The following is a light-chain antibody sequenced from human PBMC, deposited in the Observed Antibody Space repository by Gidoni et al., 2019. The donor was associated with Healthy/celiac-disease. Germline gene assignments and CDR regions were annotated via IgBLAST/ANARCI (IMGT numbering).Light chain of an antibody. V-gene: IGKV1-5*03. CDR1: QRISSW. J-gene: IGKJ1*01. Sequence: DIQMTQSPSTLSASVGDRVTITCRASQRISSWLAWYQQKPGKAPKLLICKASSLESGVPSRFSGSGSGTEFTLTISSLQPDDFATYYCQQYNSYPWTFGQGTKVEIK. CDR3: QQYNSYPWT. CDR2: KAS.